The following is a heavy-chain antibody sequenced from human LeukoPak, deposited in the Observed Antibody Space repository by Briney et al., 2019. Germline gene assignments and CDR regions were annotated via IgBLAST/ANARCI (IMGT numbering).Heavy chain of an antibody. Sequence: SETLSLTCAVSGGSISSGGYSWSWIRQPPGKGLEWIGYIYHSGSTYYNPSLKSRVTISVDTSKNQFSLKLSSVTAADTAVYYCAREEGTMVRGVIITYGMDVWGQGTTVTVSS. CDR2: IYHSGST. CDR1: GGSISSGGYS. D-gene: IGHD3-10*01. V-gene: IGHV4-30-2*05. CDR3: AREEGTMVRGVIITYGMDV. J-gene: IGHJ6*02.